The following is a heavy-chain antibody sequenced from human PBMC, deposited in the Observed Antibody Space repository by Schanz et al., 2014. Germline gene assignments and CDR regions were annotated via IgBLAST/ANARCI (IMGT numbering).Heavy chain of an antibody. Sequence: VQLVESGGGVVQPGRSLRLSCASSGFSFTTYAMSWVRQAPGKGLEWVSGFDAHDGRAYYADSAKGRFTISRDNSKSTLYVEMNSLRVDDTAVYYCAKTLFPGGTQTFGNWGRGTLVTVSS. D-gene: IGHD2-8*02. V-gene: IGHV3-23*04. CDR2: FDAHDGRA. CDR1: GFSFTTYA. CDR3: AKTLFPGGTQTFGN. J-gene: IGHJ4*02.